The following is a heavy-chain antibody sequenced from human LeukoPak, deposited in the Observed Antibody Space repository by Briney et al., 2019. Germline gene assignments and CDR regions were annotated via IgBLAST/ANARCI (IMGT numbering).Heavy chain of an antibody. CDR3: ARQYCSSTSCYSLDAFDI. Sequence: GGSLRLSCAASGFTFSSYAMSWVRQAPGKGLEWVSAISGSGGSTYYADSVKGRFTISRDNSKNTLYLQMNSLRAEDTAVYYCARQYCSSTSCYSLDAFDIWGQGTMVTVSS. D-gene: IGHD2-2*01. J-gene: IGHJ3*02. CDR1: GFTFSSYA. V-gene: IGHV3-23*01. CDR2: ISGSGGST.